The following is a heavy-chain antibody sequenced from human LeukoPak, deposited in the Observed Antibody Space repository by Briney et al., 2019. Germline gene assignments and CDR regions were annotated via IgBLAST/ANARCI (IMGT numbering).Heavy chain of an antibody. CDR3: ELTGTAISYHYYYYMDV. D-gene: IGHD1-7*01. J-gene: IGHJ6*03. CDR2: ISGSGGST. Sequence: PGGSLRLSCAASGFTFSSYAMSWVRQAPGKGLEWVSAISGSGGSTYYADSVKGRFTISRDNSKNTLYLQMNSLRAEDTAVYYCELTGTAISYHYYYYMDVWGKGTTVTVSS. V-gene: IGHV3-23*01. CDR1: GFTFSSYA.